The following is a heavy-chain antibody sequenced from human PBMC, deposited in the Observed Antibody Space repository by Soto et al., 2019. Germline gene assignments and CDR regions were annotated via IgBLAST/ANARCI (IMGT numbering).Heavy chain of an antibody. J-gene: IGHJ6*03. D-gene: IGHD2-2*01. CDR2: INHSGST. V-gene: IGHV4-34*01. CDR3: ARGVPAAHRYYYYYMDV. CDR1: GGSFSGYY. Sequence: KQSQTLSLTCAVYGGSFSGYYWSWIRQPPGKGLEWIGEINHSGSTNYNPSLKSRVTISVDTSKNQFSLKLSSVTAADTAVYYCARGVPAAHRYYYYYMDVWGKGTTVTVSS.